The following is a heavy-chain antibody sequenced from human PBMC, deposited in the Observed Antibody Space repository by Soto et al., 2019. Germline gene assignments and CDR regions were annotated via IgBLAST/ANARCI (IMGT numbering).Heavy chain of an antibody. Sequence: QVQLQQWGAGLLKPSETLSLTCAVYGGSFSGYYWSWIRQPPGKGLEWIGEINHSGSTNYNPSLKSRVTRSVDTSKNQFSLKLSSVTAADTAVYYCARGDIVVVPAALDAFDIWGQGTMVTVSS. CDR1: GGSFSGYY. D-gene: IGHD2-2*01. CDR2: INHSGST. CDR3: ARGDIVVVPAALDAFDI. V-gene: IGHV4-34*01. J-gene: IGHJ3*02.